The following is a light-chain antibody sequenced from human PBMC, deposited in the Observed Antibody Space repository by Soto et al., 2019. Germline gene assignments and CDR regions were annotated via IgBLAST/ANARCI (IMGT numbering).Light chain of an antibody. CDR1: QSLVYSDGNTY. J-gene: IGKJ2*01. CDR2: QIS. Sequence: DVAMTQTPLSSPVTLGQPASISCRTSQSLVYSDGNTYLSWLQQRPGQPPRLLIYQISNRLSGVTDRFSVCGAGTDFTLKISRVEAEDVGVYYCMQATQFPYTFGQGTKLEIK. V-gene: IGKV2-24*01. CDR3: MQATQFPYT.